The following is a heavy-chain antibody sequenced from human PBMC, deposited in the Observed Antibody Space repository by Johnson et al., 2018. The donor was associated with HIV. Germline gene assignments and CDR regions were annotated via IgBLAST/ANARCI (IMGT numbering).Heavy chain of an antibody. CDR3: ARERRSTNTWYVRDAFDI. CDR2: FTWDGDRT. CDR1: GFTFSDYY. J-gene: IGHJ3*02. Sequence: VQLVESGGGLVKPGGSLRLSCAASGFTFSDYYMSWIRQAPGKGLEWVSGFTWDGDRTAYAASVKGRFTISRDNAKKSLYVQMNSLRAEDTALYYCARERRSTNTWYVRDAFDIWCQGTMVTVSS. D-gene: IGHD2-2*01. V-gene: IGHV3-20*04.